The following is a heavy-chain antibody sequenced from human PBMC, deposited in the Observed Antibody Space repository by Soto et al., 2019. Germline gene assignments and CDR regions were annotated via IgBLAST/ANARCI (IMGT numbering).Heavy chain of an antibody. Sequence: PSETLSLTCSVSGGSVNSGDYYWSWIRQPPGKGLEWLGYTSYSGSTYYNPSLKSRAIISIDTSKSQFFLKLSSVTAADTAVYYCARVTGHLLFPGLWGQGALVTVSS. D-gene: IGHD3-10*01. CDR2: TSYSGST. CDR1: GGSVNSGDYY. CDR3: ARVTGHLLFPGL. V-gene: IGHV4-30-4*01. J-gene: IGHJ4*02.